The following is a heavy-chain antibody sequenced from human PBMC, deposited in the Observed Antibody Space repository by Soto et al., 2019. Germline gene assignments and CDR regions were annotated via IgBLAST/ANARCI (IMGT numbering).Heavy chain of an antibody. J-gene: IGHJ4*02. CDR3: ANNLGLHV. Sequence: GGSLRLSCAASGFSFSSYTISWVRQAPGKGLEWVSAISASGGSTYYADSVKGRFTISRDNSKNTLYLQMNSLRAEDTAVYYCANNLGLHVWGQGTRVTVAS. V-gene: IGHV3-23*01. D-gene: IGHD2-15*01. CDR2: ISASGGST. CDR1: GFSFSSYT.